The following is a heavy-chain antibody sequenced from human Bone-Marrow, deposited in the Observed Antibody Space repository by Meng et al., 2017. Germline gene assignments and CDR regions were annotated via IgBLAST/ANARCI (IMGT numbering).Heavy chain of an antibody. CDR2: MNPNIGNT. D-gene: IGHD6-19*01. Sequence: ASVKVSCKASGYTFTSYDINWVRQATGQGLEWMGWMNPNIGNTGYAQKFQGRVTITRDTSMSTAYVELSSLRSEDTAVCYCARGWKQCFYSSGWYRTLFDYWGQGTLVTVSS. J-gene: IGHJ4*02. CDR1: GYTFTSYD. CDR3: ARGWKQCFYSSGWYRTLFDY. V-gene: IGHV1-8*03.